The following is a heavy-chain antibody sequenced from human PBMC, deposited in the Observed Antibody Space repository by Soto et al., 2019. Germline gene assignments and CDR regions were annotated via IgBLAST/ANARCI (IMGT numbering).Heavy chain of an antibody. CDR1: GGAIGGYY. Sequence: SETLSLTCSPSGGAIGGYYWSWIRQPPGKALEWIGNVSYSGSTDYHPSLKSRVSISIDTSKNQFSLKMISVTAADTAVYYCARHGSDSGWFFFDPWGPGTLVTVSS. D-gene: IGHD6-19*01. CDR3: ARHGSDSGWFFFDP. CDR2: VSYSGST. V-gene: IGHV4-59*08. J-gene: IGHJ5*02.